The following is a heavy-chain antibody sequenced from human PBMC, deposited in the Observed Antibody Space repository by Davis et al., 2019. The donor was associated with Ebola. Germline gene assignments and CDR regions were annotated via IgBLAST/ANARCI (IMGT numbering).Heavy chain of an antibody. Sequence: SETLSLTCTVSGGSISSGDYYWSWIRQPPGKGLEWVGYIYYSGSTYYNPSLKSRVTISVDTSKNQFSLKLSSVTAADTAVYYCARGVDSSGYYFIHDAFDIWGQGTMVTVSS. J-gene: IGHJ3*02. CDR3: ARGVDSSGYYFIHDAFDI. CDR1: GGSISSGDYY. D-gene: IGHD3-22*01. CDR2: IYYSGST. V-gene: IGHV4-30-4*01.